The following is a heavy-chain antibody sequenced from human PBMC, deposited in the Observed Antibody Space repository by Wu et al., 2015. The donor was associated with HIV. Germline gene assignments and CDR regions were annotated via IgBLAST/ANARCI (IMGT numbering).Heavy chain of an antibody. CDR1: GGTFSSFS. J-gene: IGHJ4*01. CDR2: IIPLFDTA. Sequence: QVQLVQSGAEVKKPGSSVRVSCQASGGTFSSFSISWVRQAPGQGLEWMGGIIPLFDTAHYAQKFRDRVTMTTDESTTTAYMELTSLRSEDTAIYYCARVGRGVHPLYYFDYWGQGSLVTVSS. D-gene: IGHD3-10*01. V-gene: IGHV1-69*05. CDR3: ARVGRGVHPLYYFDY.